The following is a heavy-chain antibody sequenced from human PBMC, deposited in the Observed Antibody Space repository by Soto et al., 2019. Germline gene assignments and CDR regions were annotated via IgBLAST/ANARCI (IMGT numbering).Heavy chain of an antibody. V-gene: IGHV1-8*01. D-gene: IGHD6-19*01. CDR1: GYTFTSND. CDR2: MNPNSGNT. CDR3: ARERSSGWLEY. Sequence: QVQLVQSGAEVKKPGASVKVSCKASGYTFTSNDINWVRQATGKGLEWMGWMNPNSGNTGYAQKFHGRVTMTRNTSISTAYMEMSSLRSEDTAVYYSARERSSGWLEYWGQGTLVTVSS. J-gene: IGHJ4*02.